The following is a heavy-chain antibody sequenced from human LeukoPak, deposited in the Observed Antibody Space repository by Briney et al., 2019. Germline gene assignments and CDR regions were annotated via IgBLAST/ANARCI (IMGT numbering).Heavy chain of an antibody. J-gene: IGHJ3*02. D-gene: IGHD3-3*01. CDR1: GFTFSSYG. CDR2: IRYDGSNK. CDR3: AKDQLRFLEWLFLDAFDI. Sequence: GGSLRLSCAASGFTFSSYGMHWVRQAPGKGLEWVAFIRYDGSNKYYADSVKGRFTISRDNSKNTLYLQMNSLRAEDTAVYYCAKDQLRFLEWLFLDAFDIWGQGTMVTVSS. V-gene: IGHV3-30*02.